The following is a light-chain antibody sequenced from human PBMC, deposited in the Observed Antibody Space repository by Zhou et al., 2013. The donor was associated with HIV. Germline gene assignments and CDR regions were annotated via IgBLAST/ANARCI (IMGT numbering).Light chain of an antibody. CDR2: AAS. Sequence: DIQMTQSPSSLSASVGDRVTITCRASQGISNYLAWYQQKPGKVPKLLIYAASTLQPGVPSRFNGSGSGTEFTLTISSLQPEDVATYYCQKYNGGPFTFGPGTKVDIK. J-gene: IGKJ3*01. CDR3: QKYNGGPFT. CDR1: QGISNY. V-gene: IGKV1-27*01.